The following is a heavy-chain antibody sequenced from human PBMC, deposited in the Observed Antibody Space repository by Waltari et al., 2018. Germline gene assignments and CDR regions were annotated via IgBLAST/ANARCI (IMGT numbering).Heavy chain of an antibody. V-gene: IGHV4-61*02. Sequence: QVQLQESGPGLVKPSQTLSLTCTVSGGSISSGSYYWSWIRQPAGKGLEWIGRIYTSGSTNYNPSLKSRVTISVDTSKNQFSLKLSSVTAADTAVYYCARMVSWYSSSFDAFDIWGQGTMVTVSS. CDR3: ARMVSWYSSSFDAFDI. CDR2: IYTSGST. J-gene: IGHJ3*02. D-gene: IGHD6-6*01. CDR1: GGSISSGSYY.